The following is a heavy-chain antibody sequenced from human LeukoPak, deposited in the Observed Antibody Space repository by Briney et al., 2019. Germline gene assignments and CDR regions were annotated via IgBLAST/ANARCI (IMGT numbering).Heavy chain of an antibody. CDR1: GFTFSSYG. Sequence: PGGSLRLSCAASGFTFSSYGMHWVRQAPGKGLEWVAFIRYDGSNKYYADSVKGRFTISRDNSKNTLYLQMNSLRAEDTAVYYCAKTFGVYSSQNYYYYYGMDVWGQGATVTVSS. J-gene: IGHJ6*02. V-gene: IGHV3-30*02. D-gene: IGHD6-13*01. CDR3: AKTFGVYSSQNYYYYYGMDV. CDR2: IRYDGSNK.